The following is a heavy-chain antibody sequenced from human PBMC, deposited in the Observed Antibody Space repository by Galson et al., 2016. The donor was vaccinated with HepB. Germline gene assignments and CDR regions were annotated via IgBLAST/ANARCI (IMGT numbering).Heavy chain of an antibody. CDR1: GFSLSTSGVG. V-gene: IGHV2-5*02. D-gene: IGHD3-22*01. CDR3: AHSGNYYDSSGYYPFDP. J-gene: IGHJ5*02. CDR2: IYWDDEK. Sequence: PALVKPTQTLTLTCTFSGFSLSTSGVGVGWIRQPPGKALEWLALIYWDDEKRYSPSLKSRLTITKDTSKNHVVLTMTNMDPVDTATYYCAHSGNYYDSSGYYPFDPWGQGTLVTVSS.